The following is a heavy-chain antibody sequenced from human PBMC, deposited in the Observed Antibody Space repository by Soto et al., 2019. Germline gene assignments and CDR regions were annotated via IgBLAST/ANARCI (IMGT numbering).Heavy chain of an antibody. D-gene: IGHD3-22*01. CDR1: GYTLTELS. Sequence: ASVKVSCKVSGYTLTELSMHWVRQAPGKGLEWMGGFDPEDGETIYAQKFQGRVTMTEDTSTDTAYMELGSLRSEDTAVYYCATDRGSYDSSGYYNWFDPWGQGTLVTVSS. J-gene: IGHJ5*02. V-gene: IGHV1-24*01. CDR2: FDPEDGET. CDR3: ATDRGSYDSSGYYNWFDP.